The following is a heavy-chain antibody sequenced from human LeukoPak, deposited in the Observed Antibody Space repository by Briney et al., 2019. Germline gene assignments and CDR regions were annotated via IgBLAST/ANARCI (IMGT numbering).Heavy chain of an antibody. V-gene: IGHV4-59*01. CDR2: IYYSGST. J-gene: IGHJ5*02. Sequence: PSETLPLTCTVSGGSISSYYWSWIRQPPGKGLEWIGYIYYSGSTSYNPSLKSRVTISVDTSKNQISLKVRSVTAADTAVYYCARTTEDCSSTSCYQYWFDPWGQGTLVTVSS. CDR3: ARTTEDCSSTSCYQYWFDP. CDR1: GGSISSYY. D-gene: IGHD2-2*01.